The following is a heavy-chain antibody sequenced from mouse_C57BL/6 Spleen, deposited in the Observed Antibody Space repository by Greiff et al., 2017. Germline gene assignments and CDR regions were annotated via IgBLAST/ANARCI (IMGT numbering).Heavy chain of an antibody. J-gene: IGHJ3*01. CDR1: GYTFTSYW. Sequence: QVQLQQPGAELVKPGASVKVSCKASGYTFTSYWMHWVKQRPGQGLEWIGRIHPSDSDTNYNQKFKGKATLTVDKSTSTAYMQLSSLTSEASAVYYCAIWSADYYGPPWFAYWSQETVVTVSA. D-gene: IGHD1-1*01. V-gene: IGHV1-74*01. CDR3: AIWSADYYGPPWFAY. CDR2: IHPSDSDT.